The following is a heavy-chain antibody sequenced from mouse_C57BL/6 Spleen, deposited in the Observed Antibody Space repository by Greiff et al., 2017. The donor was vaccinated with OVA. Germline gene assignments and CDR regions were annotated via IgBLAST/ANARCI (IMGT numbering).Heavy chain of an antibody. CDR1: GYTFTSYW. V-gene: IGHV1-7*01. CDR3: ARGGSSYDYAMDY. Sequence: QVQLQQSGAELAKPGASVKLSCKASGYTFTSYWMHWVKQRPGQGLEWIGYINPSSGYPKYNQTFKDKATLTADKSSSTAYMQLSSLTYEDSAVYYCARGGSSYDYAMDYWGQGTSVTVSS. CDR2: INPSSGYP. D-gene: IGHD1-1*01. J-gene: IGHJ4*01.